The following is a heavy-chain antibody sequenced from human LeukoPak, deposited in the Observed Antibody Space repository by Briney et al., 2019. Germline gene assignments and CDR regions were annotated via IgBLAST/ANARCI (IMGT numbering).Heavy chain of an antibody. J-gene: IGHJ6*03. V-gene: IGHV1-18*01. CDR1: GFTFISYG. Sequence: PGGSLRLSCAASGFTFISYGISWVRQAPGQGLEWMGWISAYNGNTNYAQKLQGRVTMTTDTSTSTAYMELRSLRSDDTAVYYCASASPYYYDWGYYYMDVWGKGTTVTVSS. CDR2: ISAYNGNT. D-gene: IGHD3-22*01. CDR3: ASASPYYYDWGYYYMDV.